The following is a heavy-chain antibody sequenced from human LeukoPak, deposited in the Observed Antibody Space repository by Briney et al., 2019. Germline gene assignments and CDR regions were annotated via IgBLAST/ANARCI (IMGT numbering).Heavy chain of an antibody. CDR2: ISKDGSDT. J-gene: IGHJ4*02. CDR1: GFTLSSYA. Sequence: GRSLRLACAASGFTLSSYAMFWVRQAPGKGLEWVTIISKDGSDTFYADSVKGRFTISRDNSKNTLYLQMNSLRAEDTAVYYCASSFDYWGQGTLVTVSS. CDR3: ASSFDY. V-gene: IGHV3-30*14.